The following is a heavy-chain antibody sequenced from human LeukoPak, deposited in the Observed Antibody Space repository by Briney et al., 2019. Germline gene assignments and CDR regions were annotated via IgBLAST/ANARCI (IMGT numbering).Heavy chain of an antibody. Sequence: PSETLSLTCTVSGGSISSYYWSWIRQPPGKGLERIGYIYYSGSTNYNPSLKSRVTISVDTSKNQFSLKLSSVTAADTAVYYCARELDYMDVWGKGTTVTVSS. V-gene: IGHV4-59*01. CDR3: ARELDYMDV. CDR2: IYYSGST. J-gene: IGHJ6*03. CDR1: GGSISSYY. D-gene: IGHD1-1*01.